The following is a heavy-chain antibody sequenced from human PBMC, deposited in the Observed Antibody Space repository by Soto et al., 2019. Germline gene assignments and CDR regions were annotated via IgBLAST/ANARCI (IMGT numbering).Heavy chain of an antibody. D-gene: IGHD3-3*01. J-gene: IGHJ4*02. CDR3: ARAVNFDFWSDSQSGYYFDY. CDR2: IYYSGST. V-gene: IGHV4-59*01. Sequence: PSETLSLTCTVSGGSISSYYWSWIRQPPGKGLEWIGYIYYSGSTNYNPSLKSRVTISVDTSKNQFSLKLSSVTAADTSVYYCARAVNFDFWSDSQSGYYFDYWGQGTLVTVSS. CDR1: GGSISSYY.